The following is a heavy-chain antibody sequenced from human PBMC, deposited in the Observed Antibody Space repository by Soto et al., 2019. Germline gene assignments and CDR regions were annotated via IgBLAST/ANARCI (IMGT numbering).Heavy chain of an antibody. J-gene: IGHJ5*02. V-gene: IGHV1-8*01. CDR3: ARPKRYYGPGIRLNFFVP. D-gene: IGHD3-10*01. Sequence: QVQLVQSGAEVKKPGASLKVSCKASGYTFTSYDINWVRQATGQGREGMGWMNPNSGNTGYEQKFQGTVTMTRNTSISTAYMELSSLRSEDTAVYYCARPKRYYGPGIRLNFFVPCGQGTLVTVSS. CDR1: GYTFTSYD. CDR2: MNPNSGNT.